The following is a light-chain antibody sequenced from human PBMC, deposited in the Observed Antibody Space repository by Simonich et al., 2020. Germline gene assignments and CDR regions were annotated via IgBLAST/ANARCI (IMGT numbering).Light chain of an antibody. V-gene: IGKV1-33*01. J-gene: IGKJ4*01. CDR2: DAS. Sequence: DIQMTQSPSSLSASVGDRVTITCQASQDISNYLNWYQQKPGKAPKLLTYDASKLETGVPARFSGSGSGTDFTFTISSLQPEDIATYYCQQFNSYPLTFGGGTKVEIK. CDR1: QDISNY. CDR3: QQFNSYPLT.